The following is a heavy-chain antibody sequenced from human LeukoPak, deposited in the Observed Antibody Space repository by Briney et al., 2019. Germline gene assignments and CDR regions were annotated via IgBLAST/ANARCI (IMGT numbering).Heavy chain of an antibody. D-gene: IGHD3-22*01. Sequence: PSETLSLTSTVSGGSIGLYYWSWIRQSPGKGLEWIGYVHYSAGTNYNPSLKSRVTISVDTSNHQFSLRLSSVSAADTAVYFCARSPDTSGYYHYFDYWGQGTLVTVSS. V-gene: IGHV4-59*01. J-gene: IGHJ4*02. CDR1: GGSIGLYY. CDR3: ARSPDTSGYYHYFDY. CDR2: VHYSAGT.